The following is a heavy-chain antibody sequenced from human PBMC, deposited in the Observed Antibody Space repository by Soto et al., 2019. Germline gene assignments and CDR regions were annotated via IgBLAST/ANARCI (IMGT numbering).Heavy chain of an antibody. D-gene: IGHD6-6*01. CDR3: ARGGGKYSSSSQYYYYYGMDV. CDR1: GGSFSGYY. Sequence: KTSETLSLTCAVYGGSFSGYYWSWIRQPPGKGLEWIGEINHSGSTNYNPSLKSRVTISVDTSKNQFSLKLSSVTAADTAVYYCARGGGKYSSSSQYYYYYGMDVWGQGTTVTVSS. V-gene: IGHV4-34*01. J-gene: IGHJ6*02. CDR2: INHSGST.